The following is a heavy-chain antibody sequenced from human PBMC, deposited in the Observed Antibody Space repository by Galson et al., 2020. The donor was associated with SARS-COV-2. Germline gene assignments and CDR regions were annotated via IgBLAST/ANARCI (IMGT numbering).Heavy chain of an antibody. CDR2: IYPGDSDT. Sequence: GESLKISCKGSGYSFTSYWIGWVRQMPGKGLEWMGIIYPGDSDTRYSPSFQGQVTISTDKSISTAYLQWSSLKASDTAMYYCARLIAPNDFWCCYPNYYGMDVWGQGTTVTVSS. J-gene: IGHJ6*02. D-gene: IGHD3-3*01. V-gene: IGHV5-51*01. CDR3: ARLIAPNDFWCCYPNYYGMDV. CDR1: GYSFTSYW.